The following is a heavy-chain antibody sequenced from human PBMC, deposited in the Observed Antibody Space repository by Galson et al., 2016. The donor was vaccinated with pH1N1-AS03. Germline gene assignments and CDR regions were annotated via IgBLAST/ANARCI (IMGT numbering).Heavy chain of an antibody. Sequence: SLRLSCAASGFTFSRYWMHWVRQAPGKGLVWVSHINEDGSTTRYADSVEGRFTIPRDNSESTLYLQMNSLGDDDTAVYYCARDVGGPDDYWGQGTLVTVSS. V-gene: IGHV3-74*01. J-gene: IGHJ4*02. CDR2: INEDGSTT. D-gene: IGHD4-23*01. CDR3: ARDVGGPDDY. CDR1: GFTFSRYW.